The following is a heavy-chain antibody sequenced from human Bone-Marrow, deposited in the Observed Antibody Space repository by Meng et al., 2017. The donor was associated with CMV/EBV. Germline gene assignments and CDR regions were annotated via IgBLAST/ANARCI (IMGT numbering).Heavy chain of an antibody. CDR1: GGTFTSYD. CDR2: MNPNSGNT. D-gene: IGHD6-6*01. V-gene: IGHV1-8*01. J-gene: IGHJ6*02. Sequence: ASVKVSCKASGGTFTSYDINWVRQATGQGLEWMGWMNPNSGNTGYAQKFQGRVTMTRNTSISTAYMELSSLRSEDTAVYYCARVEPYSSSSRGYYYGMDVWGQGTTVTVSS. CDR3: ARVEPYSSSSRGYYYGMDV.